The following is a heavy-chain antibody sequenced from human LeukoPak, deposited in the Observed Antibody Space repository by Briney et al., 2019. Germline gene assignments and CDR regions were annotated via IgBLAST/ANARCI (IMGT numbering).Heavy chain of an antibody. CDR2: INPNSGGT. J-gene: IGHJ5*02. Sequence: SVKVSCKASGYTFTGYYMHWVRPAPGQGLEWMGWINPNSGGTNYAQKFQGRVTMTRDTSISTAYMELSRLRSDDTAVYYCARENSSGWYFWFGPWGQGTLVTVSS. V-gene: IGHV1-2*02. CDR1: GYTFTGYY. D-gene: IGHD6-19*01. CDR3: ARENSSGWYFWFGP.